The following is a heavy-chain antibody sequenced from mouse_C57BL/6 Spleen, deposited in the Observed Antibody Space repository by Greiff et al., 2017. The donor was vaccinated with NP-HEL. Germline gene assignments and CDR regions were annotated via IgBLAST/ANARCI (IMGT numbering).Heavy chain of an antibody. J-gene: IGHJ2*01. CDR2: ISSGSSTI. CDR1: GFTFSDYG. D-gene: IGHD2-2*01. V-gene: IGHV5-17*01. CDR3: ARPGGYDEYYFDY. Sequence: EVKLQESGGGLVKPGGSLKLSCAASGFTFSDYGMHWVRQAPEKGLEWVAYISSGSSTIYYADTVKGRFTISRDNAKNTLFLQMTSLRSEDTAMYYCARPGGYDEYYFDYWGQGTTLTVSS.